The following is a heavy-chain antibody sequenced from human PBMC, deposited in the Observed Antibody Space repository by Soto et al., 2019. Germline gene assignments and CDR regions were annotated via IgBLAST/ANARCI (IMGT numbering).Heavy chain of an antibody. D-gene: IGHD2-2*01. Sequence: PGGSLRLSCGASGFTFSDNAMTWVRQAPGKGLEWVSSISDDGDSTYYADSVKGRFAVSRDNSKNTLFLHMNSLGAEDTAVYYCAKSLSTAVNYGLDVWGQGISVTVSS. CDR2: ISDDGDST. J-gene: IGHJ6*02. V-gene: IGHV3-23*01. CDR1: GFTFSDNA. CDR3: AKSLSTAVNYGLDV.